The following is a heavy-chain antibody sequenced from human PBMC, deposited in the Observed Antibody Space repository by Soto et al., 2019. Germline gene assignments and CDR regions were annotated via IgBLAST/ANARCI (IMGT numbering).Heavy chain of an antibody. CDR3: AILPGPGTGEFDY. CDR1: GFTFSSYG. CDR2: ISYDGSNK. J-gene: IGHJ4*02. V-gene: IGHV3-30*03. D-gene: IGHD1-7*01. Sequence: QVQLVESGGGVVQPGRSLRLSCAASGFTFSSYGMHWVRQAPGKGLEWVAVISYDGSNKYYADSVKGRFTISRDNSKNALYLQMNSLSAEDTAVYYCAILPGPGTGEFDYWGQGTLVTVS.